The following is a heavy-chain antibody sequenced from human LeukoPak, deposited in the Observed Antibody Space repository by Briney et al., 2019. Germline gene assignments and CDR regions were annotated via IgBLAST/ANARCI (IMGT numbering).Heavy chain of an antibody. CDR1: GFTFSSYW. Sequence: GGSLRLSCAASGFTFSSYWMSWVRQAPGKGLEWVANIKQDGSEKYYVDSVKGRFTISRDNAKNSLYLQMNSLRAEDTAVYYCARDITLSGYSYGIDIWGQGTMVTVSS. V-gene: IGHV3-7*01. D-gene: IGHD5-18*01. CDR3: ARDITLSGYSYGIDI. CDR2: IKQDGSEK. J-gene: IGHJ3*02.